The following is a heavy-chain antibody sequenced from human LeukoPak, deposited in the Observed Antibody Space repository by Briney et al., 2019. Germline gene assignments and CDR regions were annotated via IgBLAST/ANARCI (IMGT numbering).Heavy chain of an antibody. D-gene: IGHD3-3*01. CDR3: ARDKSLDDFWSGYYHDWFDP. V-gene: IGHV1-2*02. J-gene: IGHJ5*02. CDR2: INPNSGGT. Sequence: GASVKVPCKASGYTFTGYYMHWVRQAPGQGLEWMGWINPNSGGTNYAQKFQGRVTMTRDTSISTAYMELSRLRSDDTAVYYCARDKSLDDFWSGYYHDWFDPWGQGTLVTVSS. CDR1: GYTFTGYY.